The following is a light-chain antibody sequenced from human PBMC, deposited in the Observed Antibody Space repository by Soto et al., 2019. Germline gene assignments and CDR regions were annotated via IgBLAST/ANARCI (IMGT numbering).Light chain of an antibody. CDR2: EVS. CDR3: FSYRSGSSLL. Sequence: QSALTQPASVSGSPGQSITISCTGTSSDVGAYNYVSWYQQYPGKAPKLMIYEVSNRPSGVSTRFSGSRSGNTASLTISGLQADDEADYYCFSYRSGSSLLFGGGTKVTVL. CDR1: SSDVGAYNY. V-gene: IGLV2-14*03. J-gene: IGLJ2*01.